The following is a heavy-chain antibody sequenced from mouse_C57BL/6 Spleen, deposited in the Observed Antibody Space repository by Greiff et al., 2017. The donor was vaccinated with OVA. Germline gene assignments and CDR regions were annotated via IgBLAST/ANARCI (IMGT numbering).Heavy chain of an antibody. J-gene: IGHJ1*03. CDR3: ARLGGYGNYWYFDV. D-gene: IGHD2-10*02. Sequence: DVKLVESGGDLVKPGGSLKLSCAASGFTFSSYGMSWVRQTPDKRLEWVATISSGGSYTYYPDSVKGRFTISRDNAKNTLYLQMSSLKSEDTAMYYCARLGGYGNYWYFDVWGTGTTVTVSS. CDR1: GFTFSSYG. CDR2: ISSGGSYT. V-gene: IGHV5-6*02.